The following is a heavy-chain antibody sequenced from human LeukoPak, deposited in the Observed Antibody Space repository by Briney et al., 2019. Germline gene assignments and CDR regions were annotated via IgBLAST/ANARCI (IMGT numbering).Heavy chain of an antibody. D-gene: IGHD3-3*01. Sequence: PGGSLRLSCAASGFTFSSYSMNWVRQAPGKGLEWVSSISSSSSYIYYADSVKGRFTISRDNAKNSLYLQMNSLRAEDTAVYYCARDRTTYYDFWSGYSCGMDVWGQGTTATVSS. J-gene: IGHJ6*02. CDR1: GFTFSSYS. CDR2: ISSSSSYI. V-gene: IGHV3-21*01. CDR3: ARDRTTYYDFWSGYSCGMDV.